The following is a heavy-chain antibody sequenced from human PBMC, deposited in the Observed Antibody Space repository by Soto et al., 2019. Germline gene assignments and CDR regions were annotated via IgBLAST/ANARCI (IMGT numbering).Heavy chain of an antibody. Sequence: SETLSLTCAVYGGSFSGYYWSRINQPPGKGLEWIGEINHSGSTNYNPSLKSRVTISVDTSKNQFSLKLSSVTAADTAVYYCATTIVATLNYAFDIWGQGTMVTVSS. J-gene: IGHJ3*02. D-gene: IGHD5-12*01. V-gene: IGHV4-34*01. CDR2: INHSGST. CDR1: GGSFSGYY. CDR3: ATTIVATLNYAFDI.